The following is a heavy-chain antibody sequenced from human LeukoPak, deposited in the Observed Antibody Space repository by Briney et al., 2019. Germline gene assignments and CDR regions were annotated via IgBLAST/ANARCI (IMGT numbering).Heavy chain of an antibody. CDR2: ISHSGYT. V-gene: IGHV4-34*01. CDR1: NGSFSGYY. J-gene: IGHJ5*02. CDR3: ARHGFYGDSARRKFDP. Sequence: PETLSLTCTVYNGSFSGYYWSWIRQPPGTGLEWIGEISHSGYTNLNPSLKSRLTISLDTSKNHFSLRLTSLTAADTAVYYCARHGFYGDSARRKFDPWGQGTLVTVSS. D-gene: IGHD4-17*01.